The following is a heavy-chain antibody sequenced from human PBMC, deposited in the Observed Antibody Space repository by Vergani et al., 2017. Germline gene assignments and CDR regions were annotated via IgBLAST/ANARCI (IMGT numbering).Heavy chain of an antibody. V-gene: IGHV3-48*04. D-gene: IGHD2-8*01. CDR2: ISRSSSTI. CDR1: GFTFSSYS. CDR3: ARDCTSGGCPDNYGMDV. J-gene: IGHJ6*02. Sequence: EVQLVESGGGLVQPGGSLRLSCAASGFTFSSYSMNWVRQAPGKGLEWVSYISRSSSTIYYADSVKGRFIISRDNTNNSLFLQLRSLRAEDAAVYYCARDCTSGGCPDNYGMDVWGQGATVTVSS.